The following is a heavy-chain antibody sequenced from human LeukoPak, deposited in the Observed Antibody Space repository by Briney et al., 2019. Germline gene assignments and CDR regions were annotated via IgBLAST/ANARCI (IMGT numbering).Heavy chain of an antibody. Sequence: PGGSLRLSCAASGFTFSTYAMTWVRQAPGKGLEWISTITSGGSTYYADSVKGRFTISRDNSKNTLSLQMNSLRAEDTAVYYCAAMVPYYYYGMDVWGQGTTATVSS. CDR1: GFTFSTYA. J-gene: IGHJ6*02. V-gene: IGHV3-23*01. D-gene: IGHD3-10*01. CDR2: ITSGGST. CDR3: AAMVPYYYYGMDV.